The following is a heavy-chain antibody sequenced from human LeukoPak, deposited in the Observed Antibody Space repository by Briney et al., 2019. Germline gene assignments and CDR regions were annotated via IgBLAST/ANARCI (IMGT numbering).Heavy chain of an antibody. V-gene: IGHV3-23*01. CDR1: GFTFSSYT. D-gene: IGHD3-22*01. CDR2: ISGSGGST. Sequence: PGGSLRLSCAASGFTFSSYTMSWVRQAPGKGLEWVSAISGSGGSTYYADSVKGRFTISRDNSKNTLYLQMNSLRAEHTAVYYCANPPSAMIVHTISLAYWGQGTLVTVSS. CDR3: ANPPSAMIVHTISLAY. J-gene: IGHJ4*02.